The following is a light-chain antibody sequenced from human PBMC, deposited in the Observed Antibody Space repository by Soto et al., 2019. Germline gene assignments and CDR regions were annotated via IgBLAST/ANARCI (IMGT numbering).Light chain of an antibody. J-gene: IGKJ5*01. CDR2: AAS. Sequence: DRQVTQFRFFLSASVGYRVTITCRASQVISSYLAWYQQKPGKAPKILIYAASTLQSGVPSRFSGSRYGTEFNLTISSLQAEDFATYYGQQLNSYPITFGQGTRLEIK. V-gene: IGKV1-9*01. CDR3: QQLNSYPIT. CDR1: QVISSY.